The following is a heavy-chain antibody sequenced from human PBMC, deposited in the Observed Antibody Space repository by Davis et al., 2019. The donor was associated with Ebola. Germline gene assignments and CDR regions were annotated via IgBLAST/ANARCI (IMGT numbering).Heavy chain of an antibody. CDR1: GFTFSSYA. Sequence: PGGSLRLSCAASGFTFSSYAMSWVRQAPGKGLEWVSAISGSGGSTYYADSVKGRFTIYRDNSKNTLYLQMNSLRVDDTAVYYCATTQWLREFDNWGQGTLVTVSS. D-gene: IGHD6-19*01. CDR3: ATTQWLREFDN. CDR2: ISGSGGST. V-gene: IGHV3-23*01. J-gene: IGHJ4*02.